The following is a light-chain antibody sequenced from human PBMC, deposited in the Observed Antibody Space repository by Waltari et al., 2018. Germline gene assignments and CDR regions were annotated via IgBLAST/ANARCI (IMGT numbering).Light chain of an antibody. V-gene: IGLV2-23*02. J-gene: IGLJ2*01. CDR3: SSYAGSSKGV. Sequence: QSALTQPASVPGSPGQSITSSCSGTSSDVGNYKRVYWYQQHPGKAPKRTIYAVSKRPSGVSDRFSGSKSGDMASLTISGLQPEDEAEYFCSSYAGSSKGVFGGGTKVTVL. CDR1: SSDVGNYKR. CDR2: AVS.